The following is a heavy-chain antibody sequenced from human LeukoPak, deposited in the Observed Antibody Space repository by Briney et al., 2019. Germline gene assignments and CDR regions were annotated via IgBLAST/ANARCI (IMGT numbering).Heavy chain of an antibody. V-gene: IGHV1-69*13. CDR2: IIPIFGTA. D-gene: IGHD6-13*01. CDR1: GGTFSSYA. J-gene: IGHJ4*02. Sequence: SVKVSCKASGGTFSSYAISWVRQAPGQGLEWMGGIIPIFGTANYAQKFQGRVTITADESTSTAYMELSSLRSEDTAVYYCAIPVQGSSWYGDRGYYFDYWGQGTLVTVSS. CDR3: AIPVQGSSWYGDRGYYFDY.